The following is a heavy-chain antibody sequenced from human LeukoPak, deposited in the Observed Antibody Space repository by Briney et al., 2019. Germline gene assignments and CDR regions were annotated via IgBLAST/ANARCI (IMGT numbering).Heavy chain of an antibody. CDR2: IYPGDSDT. J-gene: IGHJ3*02. V-gene: IGHV5-51*01. CDR1: GYSFTSYW. Sequence: GESLKISCQGSGYSFTSYWVGWVRQMPGKGLEWMGIIYPGDSDTRYSPSFQGQVTISADKSISTACLQWSSLKASDTAMYYCARSQTPIDALDIWGQGTMVTVSS. CDR3: ARSQTPIDALDI.